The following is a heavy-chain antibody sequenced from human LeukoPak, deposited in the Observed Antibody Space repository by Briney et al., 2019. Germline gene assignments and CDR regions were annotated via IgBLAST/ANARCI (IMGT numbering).Heavy chain of an antibody. CDR3: ARAARYYYYYMDV. D-gene: IGHD6-6*01. CDR2: IYYSGST. J-gene: IGHJ6*03. Sequence: PSETLSLTCTVSGGSISSSSYYWGWIRQPPGKGLEWIGSIYYSGSTYYNPSLKSRVTISVDTSKNQFSLKLSSVTAADTAVYYCARAARYYYYYMDVWGKGTTVTASS. CDR1: GGSISSSSYY. V-gene: IGHV4-39*07.